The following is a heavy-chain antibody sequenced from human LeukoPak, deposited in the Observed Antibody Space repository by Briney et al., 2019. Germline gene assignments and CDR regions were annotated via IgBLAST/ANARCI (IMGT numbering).Heavy chain of an antibody. CDR3: ARKGPYDAFDI. V-gene: IGHV3-66*01. Sequence: GGSLRLSCAASGFTVSSNYMSWVRQAPGKGLEWVSVIYSGGSTYYEDSVKGRFTISRDNSKNTLYLQMNSLRAEDTAVYYCARKGPYDAFDIWGQGTMVTVSS. J-gene: IGHJ3*02. CDR1: GFTVSSNY. CDR2: IYSGGST.